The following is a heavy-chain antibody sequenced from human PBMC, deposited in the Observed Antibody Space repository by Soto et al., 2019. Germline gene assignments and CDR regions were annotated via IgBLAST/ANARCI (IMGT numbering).Heavy chain of an antibody. V-gene: IGHV1-58*01. CDR2: IVVGSGNT. Sequence: QMQLVQSGPEVKKPGTSVKVSCKASGFTFTSSTVQWVRQARGQRLEWMGWIVVGSGNTIYAQKSQXRXTIXRDMSTSTAYMELSSLRSEDTAVYYCAAGDYYDSSGYSSDYWGQGTLVTVSS. CDR3: AAGDYYDSSGYSSDY. J-gene: IGHJ4*02. CDR1: GFTFTSST. D-gene: IGHD3-22*01.